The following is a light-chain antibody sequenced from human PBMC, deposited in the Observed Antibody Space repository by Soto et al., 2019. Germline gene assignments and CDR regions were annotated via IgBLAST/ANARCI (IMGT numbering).Light chain of an antibody. J-gene: IGLJ1*01. Sequence: QSVLTQPASVSGSPGLSITISCTGTSSDVGAYDYVSWYQQHPGEAPKLMIYDVSDRPSGVSNRFSGSKSGNTASLTISGLQAEDEADYYCGSYTTTHVYVFGTGTKVTVL. CDR1: SSDVGAYDY. V-gene: IGLV2-14*01. CDR2: DVS. CDR3: GSYTTTHVYV.